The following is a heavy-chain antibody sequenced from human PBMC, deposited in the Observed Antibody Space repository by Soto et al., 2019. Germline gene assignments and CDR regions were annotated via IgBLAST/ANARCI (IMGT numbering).Heavy chain of an antibody. D-gene: IGHD3-22*01. Sequence: ASVKVSCKASGGTFSSYAISWVRQAPGQGLEWMGGIIPIFGTANYAQKFQGRVTITADESTSTAYMELSSLRSEDTAVYYCARYYYDSSGYYPNWFDPWGQGTLVTVSS. CDR2: IIPIFGTA. V-gene: IGHV1-69*13. J-gene: IGHJ5*02. CDR3: ARYYYDSSGYYPNWFDP. CDR1: GGTFSSYA.